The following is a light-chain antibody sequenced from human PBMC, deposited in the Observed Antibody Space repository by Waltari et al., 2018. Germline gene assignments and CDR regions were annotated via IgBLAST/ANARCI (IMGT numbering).Light chain of an antibody. J-gene: IGLJ3*02. CDR1: SSNIGAGHD. CDR3: QSFDSNVRGGVV. CDR2: GNN. Sequence: QSILTQPTSVSGAPGQRVTISCTGSSSNIGAGHDVPWYQAFPGTAPKLLIYGNNNRPSGAPDRFSGSKSGSSASLAINGLQAEDEADYYCQSFDSNVRGGVVFGGGTKVTVL. V-gene: IGLV1-40*01.